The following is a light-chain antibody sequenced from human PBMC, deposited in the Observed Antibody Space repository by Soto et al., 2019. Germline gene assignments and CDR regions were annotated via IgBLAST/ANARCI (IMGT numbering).Light chain of an antibody. CDR3: QQSYSTPPST. V-gene: IGKV1-39*01. CDR1: QSISSY. J-gene: IGKJ2*01. CDR2: AAS. Sequence: DIQMTQSPSSLSASVGDRVTITCRASQSISSYLNWYQQKPGKAPKLLSNAASSLQSGVPSRFSGSGSGTDFTLTISSLQPEDFATYYCQQSYSTPPSTFGQGTKLEIK.